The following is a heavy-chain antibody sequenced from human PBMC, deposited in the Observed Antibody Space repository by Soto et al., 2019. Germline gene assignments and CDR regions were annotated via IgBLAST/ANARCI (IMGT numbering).Heavy chain of an antibody. J-gene: IGHJ5*02. CDR2: SNPRSGDT. V-gene: IGHV1-2*06. Sequence: QVQLVQSGAEVKKPGASVKVSCKASGYTFIGYYIHWVRQAPGQGLEWMGRSNPRSGDTTYAQKFQGRRTMTRDTSISTAYMELSSLRSDDTAVYYCGRDGVGATPLGWFDPWGQGSLVTVSS. CDR1: GYTFIGYY. CDR3: GRDGVGATPLGWFDP. D-gene: IGHD1-26*01.